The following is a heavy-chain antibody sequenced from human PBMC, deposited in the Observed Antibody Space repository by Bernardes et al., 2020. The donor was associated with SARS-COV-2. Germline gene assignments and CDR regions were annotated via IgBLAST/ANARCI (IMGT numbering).Heavy chain of an antibody. CDR2: ITSSSSYK. CDR3: ARESDWNYVFDY. V-gene: IGHV3-21*01. D-gene: IGHD1-7*01. CDR1: EFTFSSYA. Sequence: GGSLRLSCAASEFTFSSYAMIWVRQAPGKALEWVSSITSSSSYKYYADSVNGRFTISSDNAKNSLYLQMNSLRAEDTAVYFCARESDWNYVFDYWGQVTLVTVSS. J-gene: IGHJ4*02.